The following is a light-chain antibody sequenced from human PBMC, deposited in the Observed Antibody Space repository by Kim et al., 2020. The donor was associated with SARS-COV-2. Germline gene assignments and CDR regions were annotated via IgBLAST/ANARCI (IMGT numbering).Light chain of an antibody. CDR1: NSDVGDYNY. J-gene: IGLJ1*01. V-gene: IGLV2-14*03. CDR3: CSYERSATYV. Sequence: GQSITISCTGTNSDVGDYNYVSWYQQHPGKVPKLMIYDVTERPSGVSNRFSGSKSGNTASLTISGLQAEDEADYYCCSYERSATYVFGSGTKVTVL. CDR2: DVT.